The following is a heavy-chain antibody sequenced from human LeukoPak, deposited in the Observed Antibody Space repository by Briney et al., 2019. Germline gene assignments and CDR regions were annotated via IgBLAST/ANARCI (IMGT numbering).Heavy chain of an antibody. CDR3: ARGWTSRYSYGPDYYYMDV. CDR1: GYTFTSYG. J-gene: IGHJ6*03. CDR2: INTNTGNP. V-gene: IGHV7-4-1*02. D-gene: IGHD5-18*01. Sequence: GASVKVSCKASGYTFTSYGICWVRQAPGQGLEWMGWINTNTGNPTYAQGFTGRFVFSLDTSVSTAYLQISSLKAEDTAVYYCARGWTSRYSYGPDYYYMDVWGKGTTVTVSS.